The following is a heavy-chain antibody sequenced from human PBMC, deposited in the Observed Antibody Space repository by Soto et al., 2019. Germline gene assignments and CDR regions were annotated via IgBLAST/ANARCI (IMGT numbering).Heavy chain of an antibody. D-gene: IGHD3-3*01. CDR2: INHTGGT. Sequence: PSETLSLTCAVYGGSVNGYYWNWIRQPPGKGLEWIGEINHTGGTHYNPSLKSRVTMSVDTSKNQFSLRLSSVTAPDTAIYYCATCITVFGFLIPTFAPWGQGTQVTVSS. CDR1: GGSVNGYY. CDR3: ATCITVFGFLIPTFAP. J-gene: IGHJ5*02. V-gene: IGHV4-34*01.